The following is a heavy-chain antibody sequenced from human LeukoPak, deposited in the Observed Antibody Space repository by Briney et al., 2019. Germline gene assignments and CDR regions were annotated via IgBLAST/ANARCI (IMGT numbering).Heavy chain of an antibody. CDR3: ARDREGLGDY. Sequence: PGGSLRLSCAASGFTFSSYWMHWVRQAPGKGLVWVSHINSDGSSTTYADSVKGRFTISRDNAKDTLYLQMNSLRAEDTAVYYRARDREGLGDYWGQGTLVTVSS. D-gene: IGHD1-26*01. CDR1: GFTFSSYW. J-gene: IGHJ4*02. V-gene: IGHV3-74*01. CDR2: INSDGSST.